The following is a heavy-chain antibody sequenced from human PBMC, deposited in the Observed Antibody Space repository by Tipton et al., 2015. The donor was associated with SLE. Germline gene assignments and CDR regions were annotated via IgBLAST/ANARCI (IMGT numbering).Heavy chain of an antibody. Sequence: GLVKPSETLSLTCTVSGGSISRLSWSWIRQPPGKRLEWIGYIFYTGSTNYNPSLKSRVAMSVDMSKNQFSLKLTSVTAADTAVYYCASGNPVMPLWGQGTLVTVSS. V-gene: IGHV4-59*01. J-gene: IGHJ4*02. D-gene: IGHD1-1*01. CDR1: GGSISRLS. CDR3: ASGNPVMPL. CDR2: IFYTGST.